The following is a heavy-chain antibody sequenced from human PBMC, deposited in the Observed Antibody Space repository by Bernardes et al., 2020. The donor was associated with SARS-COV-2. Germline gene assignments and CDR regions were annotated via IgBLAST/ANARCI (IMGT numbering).Heavy chain of an antibody. D-gene: IGHD4-17*01. V-gene: IGHV3-7*01. CDR1: TFNFNTYW. CDR2: INEDGREE. J-gene: IGHJ2*01. CDR3: ARILRDNGFGSGYYDL. Sequence: GGSLRLSCAASTFNFNTYWMSWVRQAPGKGLEWVANINEDGREEYYVASVKGRFTISRDNAKSTLYLQMSSLRPEDTAIYYCARILRDNGFGSGYYDLWGRGTMVTVYS.